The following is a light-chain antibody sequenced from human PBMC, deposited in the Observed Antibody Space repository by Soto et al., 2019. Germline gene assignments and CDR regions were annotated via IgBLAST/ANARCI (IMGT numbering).Light chain of an antibody. CDR2: GAS. V-gene: IGKV3-15*01. CDR3: QQYDNWPWT. Sequence: EIVLTHSPGTLSLSPLEIATLSFRASQSVSSSYLAWYQQKPGQAPRLLIYGASTRAAGFPARFSGSGSGTDFTLTISSLQSEDFAVYYCQQYDNWPWTFGQGTKVDI. CDR1: QSVSSSY. J-gene: IGKJ1*01.